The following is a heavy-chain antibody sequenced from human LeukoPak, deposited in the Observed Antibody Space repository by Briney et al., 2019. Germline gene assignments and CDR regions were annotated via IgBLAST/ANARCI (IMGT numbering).Heavy chain of an antibody. CDR3: ARDRSDSSQLHDC. CDR2: VSADNDNT. CDR1: GYTFTSYG. J-gene: IGHJ4*02. V-gene: IGHV1-18*01. D-gene: IGHD6-6*01. Sequence: ATAKGSCTASGYTFTSYGISWVRQAPGQGREWMGWVSADNDNTNYAQKLKGRVTLTTNTSTSTAYMELRSLRSDDTAVYYCARDRSDSSQLHDCWGQGTLVTVSS.